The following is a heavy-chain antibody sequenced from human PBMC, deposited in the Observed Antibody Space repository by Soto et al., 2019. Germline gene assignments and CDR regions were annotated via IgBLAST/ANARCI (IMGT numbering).Heavy chain of an antibody. CDR1: GYSFTSYW. V-gene: IGHV5-51*01. Sequence: GEALKISCKGSGYSFTSYWIGWERQMPGKGLEWMGIIYPGDSDTRYGPSFQGQVTISADKSISTAYLQWSSLKASDTAMYYCASAYYYASSGYYYYFDYWGQGXLVTVSS. J-gene: IGHJ4*02. D-gene: IGHD3-22*01. CDR3: ASAYYYASSGYYYYFDY. CDR2: IYPGDSDT.